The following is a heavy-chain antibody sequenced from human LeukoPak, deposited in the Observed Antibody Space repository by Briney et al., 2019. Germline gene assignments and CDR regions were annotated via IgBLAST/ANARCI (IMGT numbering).Heavy chain of an antibody. CDR1: GFTFSNYW. Sequence: GGSLRLSCAASGFTFSNYWINWVRQAPGKGLEWVANINQDGSEKYYVDSVKGRFTISRDNAKDSLYLQMSSLRAEDTAVYYCARTYRNGDKFCSVYWGQGTLVTVPS. CDR3: ARTYRNGDKFCSVY. D-gene: IGHD5-24*01. V-gene: IGHV3-7*01. J-gene: IGHJ4*02. CDR2: INQDGSEK.